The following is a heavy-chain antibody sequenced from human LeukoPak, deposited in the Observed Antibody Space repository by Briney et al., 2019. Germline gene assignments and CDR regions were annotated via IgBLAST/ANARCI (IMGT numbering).Heavy chain of an antibody. CDR1: GYTFTSYA. Sequence: ASVTVSCKASGYTFTSYAISWVRQAPGQGLEWMGWVSAYNGVTNYAQNFQGRVTMTTDTPTSTAYMELSSLRSEDTAVYYCASSKTTTVTLHFDYWGQGTLVTVSS. J-gene: IGHJ4*02. D-gene: IGHD4-17*01. V-gene: IGHV1-18*01. CDR3: ASSKTTTVTLHFDY. CDR2: VSAYNGVT.